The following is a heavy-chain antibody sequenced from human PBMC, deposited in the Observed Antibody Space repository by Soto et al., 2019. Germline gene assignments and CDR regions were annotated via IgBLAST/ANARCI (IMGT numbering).Heavy chain of an antibody. J-gene: IGHJ4*02. CDR2: ISYDGSNK. Sequence: GGSLRLSCAASGFTFSSYGMHWVRQAPGKGLEWVAVISYDGSNKYYADSVKGRFTISRDNSKNTLYLQMNSLRAEDTAVYYCAKARGYYYDSSGYLPLGYWGQGTLVTVSS. CDR1: GFTFSSYG. CDR3: AKARGYYYDSSGYLPLGY. D-gene: IGHD3-22*01. V-gene: IGHV3-30*18.